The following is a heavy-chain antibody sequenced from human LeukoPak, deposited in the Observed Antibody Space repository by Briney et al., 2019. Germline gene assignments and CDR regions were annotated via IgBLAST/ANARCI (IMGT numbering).Heavy chain of an antibody. CDR2: ISYDGSNK. Sequence: PGGSLRLSCAASGFTFSSYGMHWVRQAQGRGLEWVAVISYDGSNKYYADSVKGRFTISRDNSKNTLYLQMNSLRAEDTAVYYCAKGRDSSSWLDYFDYWGQGTLVTVSS. D-gene: IGHD6-13*01. J-gene: IGHJ4*02. V-gene: IGHV3-30*18. CDR3: AKGRDSSSWLDYFDY. CDR1: GFTFSSYG.